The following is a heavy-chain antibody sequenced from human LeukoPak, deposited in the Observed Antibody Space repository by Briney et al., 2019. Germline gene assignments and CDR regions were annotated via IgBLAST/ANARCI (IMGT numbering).Heavy chain of an antibody. D-gene: IGHD1-26*01. V-gene: IGHV4-39*01. J-gene: IGHJ4*02. CDR1: SGSISSSSYY. CDR3: AREDRVGATTGSDH. CDR2: IYYNGAT. Sequence: SETLFLTCTVSSGSISSSSYYWGWIRQPPGKGLQWIGTIYYNGATQYNPSLKSRVTISVDTYKNQFSLKLTSVTAADTAVYYCAREDRVGATTGSDHWGQGTLVTVSS.